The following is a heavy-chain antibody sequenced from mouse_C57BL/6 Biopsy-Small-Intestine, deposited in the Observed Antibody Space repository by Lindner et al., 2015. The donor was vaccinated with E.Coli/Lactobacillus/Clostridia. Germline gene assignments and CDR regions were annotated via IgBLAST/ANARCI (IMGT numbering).Heavy chain of an antibody. Sequence: VQLQESGAELVRPGASVKLSCTASGFKIKDDYMHWVKQRPEQGLEWIGWIDPENGDTEYASKFQGKATITADTSSNTAYLQLSSLTSEDTAVYYCSTRTYDYTWFAYWGQGTLVTVSA. D-gene: IGHD2-4*01. CDR1: GFKIKDDY. J-gene: IGHJ3*01. CDR2: IDPENGDT. CDR3: STRTYDYTWFAY. V-gene: IGHV14-4*01.